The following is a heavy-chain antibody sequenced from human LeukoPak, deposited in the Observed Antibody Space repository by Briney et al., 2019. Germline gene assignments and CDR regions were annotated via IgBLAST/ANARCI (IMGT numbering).Heavy chain of an antibody. CDR2: IYYSGST. Sequence: SETLSLTCTVSGDSINGFYWSWIRQPPGKGLEWIGYIYYSGSTNYNPSLKSRVTMSVDTSKNQFSLKLNSVTAADTAVYYCARDYDVLTAYPPTQLFDPWGQGTLVTVSS. D-gene: IGHD3-9*01. V-gene: IGHV4-59*12. J-gene: IGHJ5*02. CDR1: GDSINGFY. CDR3: ARDYDVLTAYPPTQLFDP.